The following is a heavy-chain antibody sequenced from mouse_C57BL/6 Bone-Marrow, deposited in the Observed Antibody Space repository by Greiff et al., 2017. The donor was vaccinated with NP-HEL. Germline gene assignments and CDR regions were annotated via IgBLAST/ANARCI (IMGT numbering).Heavy chain of an antibody. CDR1: GYTFTDYE. D-gene: IGHD2-4*01. V-gene: IGHV1-15*01. Sequence: QVQLQQSGAELVRPGASVTLSCKASGYTFTDYEMHWVKQTPVHGLEWIGAIDPEPGGNAYNQTFKGKAILTADKSSSPAYMEHRSLTSEASAVYYCTRSSYDYDEGYYFDYWGQGTTLTVSS. CDR3: TRSSYDYDEGYYFDY. CDR2: IDPEPGGN. J-gene: IGHJ2*01.